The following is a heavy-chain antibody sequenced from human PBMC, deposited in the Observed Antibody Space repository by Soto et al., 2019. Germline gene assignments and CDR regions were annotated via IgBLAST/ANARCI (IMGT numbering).Heavy chain of an antibody. D-gene: IGHD6-6*01. V-gene: IGHV3-23*01. Sequence: GGSLRLSCAASGFTFSNYAMCWVRQSPGKGLEWVSAIPGSGGSTYYAGSVKGRFTISRDNSKNTLYLQMNSLRVEDTAVYYCAKIGSSSSVSLPLVLLDYWGQGALVTVSS. CDR2: IPGSGGST. CDR1: GFTFSNYA. CDR3: AKIGSSSSVSLPLVLLDY. J-gene: IGHJ4*02.